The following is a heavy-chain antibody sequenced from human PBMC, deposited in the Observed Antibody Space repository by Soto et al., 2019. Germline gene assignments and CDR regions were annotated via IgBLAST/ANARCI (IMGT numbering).Heavy chain of an antibody. CDR3: AHSQIKYPFDY. CDR1: GFSLSTSGVN. J-gene: IGHJ4*02. D-gene: IGHD6-6*01. V-gene: IGHV2-5*01. CDR2: IYGNDEE. Sequence: QITLKESGPSLVKPTQTLTLTCTFSGFSLSTSGVNVGWIRQPPGKTLEWLALIYGNDEERYSPSLESRLTIAKDPSKNQVVLTRTNMDPVDTGTYYCAHSQIKYPFDYWGQGILVTVSS.